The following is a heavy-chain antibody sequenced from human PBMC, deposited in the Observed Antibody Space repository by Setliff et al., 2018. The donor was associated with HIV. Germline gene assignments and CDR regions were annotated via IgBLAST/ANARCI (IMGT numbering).Heavy chain of an antibody. CDR1: GGTFRTSV. Sequence: GASVKVSCKTSGGTFRTSVISWVRQAPGQGLEWVGGILPFLGMGDFAQKFQGRVTLTADESTRTAYMELSSLRYDDTAVYYCVRGYRSAWNSWFDAWGQGTRVTVSS. J-gene: IGHJ5*02. CDR2: ILPFLGMG. CDR3: VRGYRSAWNSWFDA. V-gene: IGHV1-69*10. D-gene: IGHD6-19*01.